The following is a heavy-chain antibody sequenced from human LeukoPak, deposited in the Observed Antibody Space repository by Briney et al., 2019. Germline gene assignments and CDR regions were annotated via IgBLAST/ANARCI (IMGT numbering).Heavy chain of an antibody. CDR2: INLNSGVI. D-gene: IGHD1-26*01. Sequence: GASVKVSCKTSGYTFTDYFCHWVRQAPGPGLEWMGRINLNSGVIEYAQQFQGRVTMTRDKSISTAYMELSRLRSDDTAVYYCARVHARWEYWGQGTLVTVSS. J-gene: IGHJ4*02. CDR1: GYTFTDYF. V-gene: IGHV1-2*06. CDR3: ARVHARWEY.